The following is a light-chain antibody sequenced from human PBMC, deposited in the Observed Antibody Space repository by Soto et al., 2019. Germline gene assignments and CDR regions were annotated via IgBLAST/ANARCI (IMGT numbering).Light chain of an antibody. CDR2: SNN. V-gene: IGLV1-44*01. J-gene: IGLJ1*01. CDR3: AAWDDSLNAYV. Sequence: QSVLTQPPSASGTPGQRVTISCSGSSSNIGSNTGNWYQQLPGTAPKLLIYSNNQRPSGVPDRFSGSKSGTSASLAISGLQSEDEADYYCAAWDDSLNAYVFGTGTKLTVL. CDR1: SSNIGSNT.